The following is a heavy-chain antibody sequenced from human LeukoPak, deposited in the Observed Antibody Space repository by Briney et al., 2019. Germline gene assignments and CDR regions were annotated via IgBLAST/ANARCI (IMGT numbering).Heavy chain of an antibody. Sequence: HSGGSLRLSCAASGFPFDDYGMLWVRQAPGKGLEWVSFISWHGETTYYSDSVKGRFTISRDNAKNSLYLQMNSLRAEDTAVYYCARKGGATTYGYYYYYMDVWGKGTTVTISS. V-gene: IGHV3-43D*03. CDR2: ISWHGETT. J-gene: IGHJ6*03. CDR1: GFPFDDYG. D-gene: IGHD1-26*01. CDR3: ARKGGATTYGYYYYYMDV.